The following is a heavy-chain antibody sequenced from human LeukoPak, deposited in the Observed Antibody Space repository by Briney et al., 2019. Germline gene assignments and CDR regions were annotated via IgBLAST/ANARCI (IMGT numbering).Heavy chain of an antibody. CDR2: SYRSGST. CDR1: GYSISSDYY. D-gene: IGHD4-11*01. Sequence: PSETLSLTCAVSGYSISSDYYWGWIRQPPGKGLEWIGNSYRSGSTDYNPSLKSRVTISVDTSKNQFFLKLNSATAADTAVYYCARVSTTVAVKYWGPGILVTISS. J-gene: IGHJ4*02. V-gene: IGHV4-38-2*01. CDR3: ARVSTTVAVKY.